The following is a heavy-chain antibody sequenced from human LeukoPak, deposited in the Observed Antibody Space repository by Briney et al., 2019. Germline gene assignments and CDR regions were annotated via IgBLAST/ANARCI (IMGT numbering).Heavy chain of an antibody. Sequence: PGGSLRLSCAASGFTFLSYGMHWVRQAPGKGLEWVSSISSSSSYIYYADSVKGRFTISRDNAKNSLYLQMNSLRAEDTAVYYCARSPPVIAQLWYQYYYYMDVWDKGTTVTVSS. CDR1: GFTFLSYG. CDR3: ARSPPVIAQLWYQYYYYMDV. J-gene: IGHJ6*03. CDR2: ISSSSSYI. V-gene: IGHV3-21*01. D-gene: IGHD5-18*01.